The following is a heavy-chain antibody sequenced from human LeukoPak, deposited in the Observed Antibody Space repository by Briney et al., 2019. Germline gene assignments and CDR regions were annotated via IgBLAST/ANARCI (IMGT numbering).Heavy chain of an antibody. CDR2: IYYSGST. J-gene: IGHJ3*02. D-gene: IGHD6-6*01. Sequence: SETLSLTCTVSGGSISSHYWSWIRQPPGKGLEWIGYIYYSGSTNYNPSLKSRVTISVDTSKNQFSLKLSSVTAADTAVYYCARSVGYSSSSVFLTVYAFDIWGQGTMVTVSS. V-gene: IGHV4-59*11. CDR1: GGSISSHY. CDR3: ARSVGYSSSSVFLTVYAFDI.